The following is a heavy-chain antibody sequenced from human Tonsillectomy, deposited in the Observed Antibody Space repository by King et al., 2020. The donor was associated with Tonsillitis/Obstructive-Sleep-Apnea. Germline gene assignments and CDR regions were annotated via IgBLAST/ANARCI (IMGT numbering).Heavy chain of an antibody. D-gene: IGHD3-10*01. J-gene: IGHJ3*02. CDR1: GFTFSSYW. CDR2: IKQDGSEK. CDR3: ARDAPSELLWFGELLSDPSGAFDI. V-gene: IGHV3-7*01. Sequence: QLVQSGGGLVQPGGSLRLSCAASGFTFSSYWMSWVRQAPGKGLEWVANIKQDGSEKYYVDSVKGRFTISRDNAKNSLYLQMNSLRAEDTAVYYCARDAPSELLWFGELLSDPSGAFDIWAKGQWSPSLQ.